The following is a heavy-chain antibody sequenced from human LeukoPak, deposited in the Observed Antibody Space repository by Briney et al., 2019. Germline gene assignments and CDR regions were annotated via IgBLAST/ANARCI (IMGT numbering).Heavy chain of an antibody. CDR1: GFTFSSYE. CDR2: VSGNGDTI. V-gene: IGHV3-48*03. Sequence: GGSLRLSCAASGFTFSSYEMNWVRQAPGKGLEWVPYVSGNGDTIYYAESVRGRFTISRDNAKNSLYLQMNSLRAEDTAVYYCVSAYGGLLDYWGQGTLVTVSS. CDR3: VSAYGGLLDY. D-gene: IGHD3-16*01. J-gene: IGHJ4*02.